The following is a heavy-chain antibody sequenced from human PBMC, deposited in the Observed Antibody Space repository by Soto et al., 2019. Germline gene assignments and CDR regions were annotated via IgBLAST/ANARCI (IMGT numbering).Heavy chain of an antibody. CDR3: ARGGLQNWFDP. J-gene: IGHJ5*02. V-gene: IGHV1-2*04. CDR2: INPNSVGT. Sequence: SVKVSCKTYGYTFTDYDMHWVQQAPVQGLEWMGWINPNSVGTNYAQKFQGWVTMTRDTSISTAYMELSRLRSDDTAVYYCARGGLQNWFDPWGQGTLVTVSS. CDR1: GYTFTDYD. D-gene: IGHD1-26*01.